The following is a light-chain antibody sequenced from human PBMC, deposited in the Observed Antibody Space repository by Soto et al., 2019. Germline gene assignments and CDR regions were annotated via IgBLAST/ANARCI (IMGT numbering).Light chain of an antibody. Sequence: QSVLTQPPSVSGAPGQRVTISCTGSNSNIGTRYDVHWYQQLPGTAPKLLIYGNSNRPSGVPDRFSGSKSGTSASLAITGLQAEDEADYYCQSYDSSLSALVFGGGTKLTVL. V-gene: IGLV1-40*01. J-gene: IGLJ2*01. CDR1: NSNIGTRYD. CDR3: QSYDSSLSALV. CDR2: GNS.